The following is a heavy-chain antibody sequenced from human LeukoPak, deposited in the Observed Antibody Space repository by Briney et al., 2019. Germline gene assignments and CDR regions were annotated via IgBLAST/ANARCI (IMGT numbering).Heavy chain of an antibody. CDR3: ARDSEAAAGPNWFDP. CDR2: ISSSSSYT. D-gene: IGHD6-13*01. Sequence: GGSLRLSCAASGFTFSDYYMSWIRQAPGKGLEWVSYISSSSSYTNYADSVKGRFTISRDNAKNSLYLRMNSLRAEDTAVYYCARDSEAAAGPNWFDPWGQGTLVTVSS. CDR1: GFTFSDYY. J-gene: IGHJ5*02. V-gene: IGHV3-11*06.